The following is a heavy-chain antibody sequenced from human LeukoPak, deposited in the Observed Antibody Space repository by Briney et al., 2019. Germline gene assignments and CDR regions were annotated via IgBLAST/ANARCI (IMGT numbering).Heavy chain of an antibody. Sequence: SSVKVSCKASGGTFSSYAISWLRQAPGQGLEWMGGIIPLFGTANYAQKFQVRVTITADESTSTAYMELSSLRSEDTAVYYCARDLTISGWWRYNWFDPWGQGTLVTVSS. CDR2: IIPLFGTA. CDR1: GGTFSSYA. CDR3: ARDLTISGWWRYNWFDP. J-gene: IGHJ5*02. V-gene: IGHV1-69*13. D-gene: IGHD6-19*01.